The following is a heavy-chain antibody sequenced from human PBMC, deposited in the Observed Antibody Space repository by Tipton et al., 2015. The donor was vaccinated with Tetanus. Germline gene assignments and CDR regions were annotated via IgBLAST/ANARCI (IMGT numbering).Heavy chain of an antibody. Sequence: QLVQSGGEVKKPGESLKISCKGSGYIFNHYWIGWVRQKPGKGLEWMGIIYPGDSDTRYSPSSQGQVTISVDKSINTAYLWRGSLRASDTSMFYCARAHCTDGGCNFDFWGEGALVSVAS. CDR3: ARAHCTDGGCNFDF. J-gene: IGHJ4*02. V-gene: IGHV5-51*01. CDR1: GYIFNHYW. CDR2: IYPGDSDT. D-gene: IGHD2-8*01.